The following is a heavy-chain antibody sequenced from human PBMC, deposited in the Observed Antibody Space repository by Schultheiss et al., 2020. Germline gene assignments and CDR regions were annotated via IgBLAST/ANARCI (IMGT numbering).Heavy chain of an antibody. CDR2: IYTSGST. D-gene: IGHD6-13*01. CDR1: GGSISSGGYY. Sequence: SETLSLTCTVSGGSISSGGYYWSWIRQPAGKGLEWIGRIYTSGSTNYNPSLKSRVTISVDTSKNQFSLKLSSVTAADTAVYYCARVGSSSWNSYYYYGMDVWGEETKVTVS. CDR3: ARVGSSSWNSYYYYGMDV. V-gene: IGHV4-61*02. J-gene: IGHJ6*02.